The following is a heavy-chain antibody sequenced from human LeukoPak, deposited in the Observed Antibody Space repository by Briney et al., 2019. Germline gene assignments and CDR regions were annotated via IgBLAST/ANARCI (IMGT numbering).Heavy chain of an antibody. CDR2: INHSGST. Sequence: SETLSLTCAVYGGSFSGYYWSWIRQPPGKGLEWIGEINHSGSTNYNPSLKSRVTISVDTSKNQFSVKLSSVTAADTAVYYCARRRVRKPDNWFDPWGQGTLVTVSS. J-gene: IGHJ5*02. CDR3: ARRRVRKPDNWFDP. CDR1: GGSFSGYY. V-gene: IGHV4-34*01. D-gene: IGHD1-14*01.